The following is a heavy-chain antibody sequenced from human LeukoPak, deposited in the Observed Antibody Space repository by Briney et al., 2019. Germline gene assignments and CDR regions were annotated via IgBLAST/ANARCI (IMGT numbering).Heavy chain of an antibody. D-gene: IGHD3-22*01. J-gene: IGHJ4*02. V-gene: IGHV3-74*01. CDR1: GFTFSSYW. CDR2: INSDGSST. CDR3: ARDTWAPSFYDSSGYYYFDY. Sequence: PGGSLRLSCAASGFTFSSYWMHWVRQAPGKGLVWVSRINSDGSSTSYADSVKGRFTISRDNAKNTLYLQMSSLRAEDTAVYYCARDTWAPSFYDSSGYYYFDYWGQGTLVTVSS.